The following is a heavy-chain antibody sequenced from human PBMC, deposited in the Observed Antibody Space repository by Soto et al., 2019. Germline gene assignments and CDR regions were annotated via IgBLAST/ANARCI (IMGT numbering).Heavy chain of an antibody. D-gene: IGHD1-1*01. V-gene: IGHV1-69*02. Sequence: QVQLVQSGAEVKKPGSSVKVSCKASGGTFSSYTISWVRQAPGQGLEWMGRIIPILGITNYAQKFQGRVTIIADKSTSTAYMELSSLRSEDTAVYYCARSPTGTTPYYYDYGMDVWGQGTTVTVSS. CDR1: GGTFSSYT. J-gene: IGHJ6*02. CDR3: ARSPTGTTPYYYDYGMDV. CDR2: IIPILGIT.